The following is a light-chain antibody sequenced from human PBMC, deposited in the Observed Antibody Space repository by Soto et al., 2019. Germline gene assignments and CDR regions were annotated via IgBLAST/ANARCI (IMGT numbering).Light chain of an antibody. J-gene: IGLJ3*02. CDR2: EVS. Sequence: QSALTQPASVSGSPGQSITISCTGTSSDVGGYNYVSWYQQHPGKAPKLIIFEVSNRPSGVSNRFSGSKSGNTASLTISGLQAEDEANYYCSSCTSSITLVFGGGTQLTVL. CDR1: SSDVGGYNY. CDR3: SSCTSSITLV. V-gene: IGLV2-14*01.